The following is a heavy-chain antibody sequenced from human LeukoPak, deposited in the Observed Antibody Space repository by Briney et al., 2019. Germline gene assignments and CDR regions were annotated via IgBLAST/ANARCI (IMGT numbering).Heavy chain of an antibody. V-gene: IGHV4-4*07. J-gene: IGHJ6*03. D-gene: IGHD2-15*01. CDR1: GGSISSYY. Sequence: PSETLSLTXTVSGGSISSYYWSWIRQPAGKGLEWIGRIYTSGSTNYNPSLKSRVTMSVDTSKNQFSLKLSSVTAADTAVYYCARIGVVVGHYYYMDVWGKGTTVTVSS. CDR2: IYTSGST. CDR3: ARIGVVVGHYYYMDV.